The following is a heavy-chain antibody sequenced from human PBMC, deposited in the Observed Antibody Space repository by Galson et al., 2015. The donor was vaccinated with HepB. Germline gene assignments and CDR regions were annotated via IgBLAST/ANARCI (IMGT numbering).Heavy chain of an antibody. CDR1: GYRFTSYW. Sequence: QSGAEVKKPGESLKISCKGSGYRFTSYWIGWVRQMPGKGLEWMGIIYPGDSDTRYSPSFQGQVTISADKSISTAYLQWSSLKASDTAMYYCARSRPQKIPESSGYSSVGLIDYWGQGTLVTVSS. D-gene: IGHD3-22*01. CDR3: ARSRPQKIPESSGYSSVGLIDY. J-gene: IGHJ4*02. V-gene: IGHV5-51*03. CDR2: IYPGDSDT.